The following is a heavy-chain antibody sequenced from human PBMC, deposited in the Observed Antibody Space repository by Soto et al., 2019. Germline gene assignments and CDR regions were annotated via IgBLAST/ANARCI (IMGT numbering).Heavy chain of an antibody. Sequence: SETLSLTCTVSGGSISSYYWNWIRQPPGKGLEWIGYIYYSGNTNNNPSLKSRVTISVDTSKNQFSLRLSSVTAADTAVYYCERDCGGSYYCYWGQGTLVTVSS. CDR2: IYYSGNT. CDR1: GGSISSYY. D-gene: IGHD1-26*01. J-gene: IGHJ4*02. CDR3: ERDCGGSYYCY. V-gene: IGHV4-59*01.